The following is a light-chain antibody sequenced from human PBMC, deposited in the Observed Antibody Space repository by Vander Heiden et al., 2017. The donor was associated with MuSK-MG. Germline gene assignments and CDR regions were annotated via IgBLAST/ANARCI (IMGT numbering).Light chain of an antibody. CDR3: QQSYSTPRGYT. V-gene: IGKV1-39*01. CDR1: QSISSY. CDR2: AAS. J-gene: IGKJ2*01. Sequence: DIQMTQSPSSLSASAGDRVTITCRASQSISSYLNWNQQKPGKAPKLLIYAASSLQSGVPSRFSGSGSGTDFTLTISSLQPEDFATYYCQQSYSTPRGYTFGQGTKLEIK.